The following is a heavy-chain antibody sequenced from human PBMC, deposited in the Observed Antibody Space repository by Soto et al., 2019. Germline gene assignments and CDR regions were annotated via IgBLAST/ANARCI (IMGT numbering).Heavy chain of an antibody. CDR1: GGSTSSYY. CDR3: ARDLGYCSGGSCYTWNWFDP. J-gene: IGHJ5*02. Sequence: SETLSLTCTVSGGSTSSYYWSWIRQPPGKGLEWIGYIYYSGSTNYNPSLKSRVTISVDTSKNQFSLKLSSVTAADTAVYYCARDLGYCSGGSCYTWNWFDPWGQGTLVTVSS. D-gene: IGHD2-15*01. V-gene: IGHV4-59*01. CDR2: IYYSGST.